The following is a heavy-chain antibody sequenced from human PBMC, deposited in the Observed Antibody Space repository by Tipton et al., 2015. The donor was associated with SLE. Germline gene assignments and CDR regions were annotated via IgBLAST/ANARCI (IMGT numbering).Heavy chain of an antibody. Sequence: TLSLICAVYGGSFSGYYWSWIRQPAGKGREWIGRIYTSGSTNYNPSLKSRVTISVDTSKNQFSLKLSSVTAADTAVYYCARHSTSSWYYYYYGMDVWGQGTTVTVSS. V-gene: IGHV4-59*10. CDR1: GGSFSGYY. D-gene: IGHD6-13*01. CDR2: IYTSGST. CDR3: ARHSTSSWYYYYYGMDV. J-gene: IGHJ6*02.